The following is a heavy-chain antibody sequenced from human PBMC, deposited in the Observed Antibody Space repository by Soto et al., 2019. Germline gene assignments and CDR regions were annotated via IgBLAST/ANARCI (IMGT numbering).Heavy chain of an antibody. CDR3: ATSLWFGVNPEY. D-gene: IGHD3-10*01. V-gene: IGHV4-4*02. J-gene: IGHJ4*02. CDR1: GSSISSSAW. CDR2: IHHSRTT. Sequence: SEPLSLTCPASGSSISSSAWRTWFRQPPGKGLEGIAEIHHSRTTNYTSSLKSRVTVAVDKSKNQFSLKLSSVTAADTAVYYCATSLWFGVNPEYWGQGTLVTVSS.